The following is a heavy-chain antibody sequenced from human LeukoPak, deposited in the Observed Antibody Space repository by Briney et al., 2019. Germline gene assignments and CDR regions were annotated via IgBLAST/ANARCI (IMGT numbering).Heavy chain of an antibody. CDR3: ARDSQWVAVAGTNWFDP. Sequence: ASVKVSCKAAGYTFRSYGITWVRPAPGQGLEWMGWISTYNGNTNYAQKFHGRVIMTTDTATRTAYMELRSLRSDDTAMYYCARDSQWVAVAGTNWFDPWGQGTLVTVSS. CDR1: GYTFRSYG. V-gene: IGHV1-18*01. J-gene: IGHJ5*02. D-gene: IGHD6-19*01. CDR2: ISTYNGNT.